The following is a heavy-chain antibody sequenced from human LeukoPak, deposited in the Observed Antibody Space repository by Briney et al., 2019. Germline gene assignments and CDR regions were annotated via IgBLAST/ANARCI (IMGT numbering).Heavy chain of an antibody. CDR1: GVSISSGDYY. Sequence: SETLSLTCTVSGVSISSGDYYWSWLRQPPGKGLEWIGYIYYSGSTYFNPSLKSRVTISVETSKNQFSLKLSSVTAADTAVYYCARVPVYSGTYFDYWGQGTLVTVSS. J-gene: IGHJ4*02. D-gene: IGHD1-26*01. CDR2: IYYSGST. V-gene: IGHV4-30-4*01. CDR3: ARVPVYSGTYFDY.